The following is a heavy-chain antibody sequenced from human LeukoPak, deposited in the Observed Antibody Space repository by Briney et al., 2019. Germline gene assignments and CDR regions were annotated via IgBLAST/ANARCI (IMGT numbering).Heavy chain of an antibody. CDR3: ARDRQSITMVRGVINDAFDI. Sequence: GGSLRLSCAASGFTFSDYYMSWIRQAPGKGLEWVSYISRSGSTIYYADSVKGRFTISRGNAKNSLYLQMNSLRAEDTAVYYCARDRQSITMVRGVINDAFDIWGQGTMVTVSS. D-gene: IGHD3-10*01. J-gene: IGHJ3*02. CDR2: ISRSGSTI. V-gene: IGHV3-11*04. CDR1: GFTFSDYY.